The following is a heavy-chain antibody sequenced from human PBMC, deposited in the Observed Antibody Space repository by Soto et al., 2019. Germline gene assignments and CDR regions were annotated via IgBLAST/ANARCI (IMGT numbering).Heavy chain of an antibody. V-gene: IGHV3-7*03. D-gene: IGHD6-13*01. CDR2: IKQDGSEK. CDR3: ACDRAVAGTWYDYYYSGMDV. J-gene: IGHJ6*02. CDR1: GFTFSSYW. Sequence: GGSLRLSCAASGFTFSSYWMSWVRQAPGKGLEWVANIKQDGSEKYYMDSVKGRFTISRDNAKNSLYLQMNSLRAEDTAVYYCACDRAVAGTWYDYYYSGMDVWGQGTTVTVSS.